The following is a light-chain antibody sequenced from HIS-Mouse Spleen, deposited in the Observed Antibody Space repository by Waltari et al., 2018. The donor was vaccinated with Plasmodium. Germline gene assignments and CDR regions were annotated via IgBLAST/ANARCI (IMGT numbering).Light chain of an antibody. CDR3: CSYAGSSTFVV. J-gene: IGLJ2*01. V-gene: IGLV2-23*03. CDR1: SSDVGSYNL. CDR2: EGS. Sequence: QSALTQHASVSGSPGQSITISCTGTSSDVGSYNLVPWYQQHPGKAPKLMIYEGSKRPSGVSNRFSGSKSGNTASLTISGLQAEDEADYYCCSYAGSSTFVVFGGGTKLTVL.